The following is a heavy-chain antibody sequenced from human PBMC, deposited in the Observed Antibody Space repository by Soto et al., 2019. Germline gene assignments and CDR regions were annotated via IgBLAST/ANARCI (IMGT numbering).Heavy chain of an antibody. J-gene: IGHJ5*02. D-gene: IGHD6-19*01. V-gene: IGHV1-46*01. CDR3: ARFAVDGTSSWFDT. Sequence: ASVKVSCKASGYTFTSYYMHWVRQAPGQGLEWMGIINPSGGSTSYAQKFQDRVTMTRDTSTSTVYMELSSLRSEDTAVYYCARFAVDGTSSWFDTWGQGTLVTVPQ. CDR1: GYTFTSYY. CDR2: INPSGGST.